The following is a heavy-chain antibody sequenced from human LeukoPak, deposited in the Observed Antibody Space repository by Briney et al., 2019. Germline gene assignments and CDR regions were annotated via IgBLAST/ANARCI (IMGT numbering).Heavy chain of an antibody. CDR3: ARGQWLASNWFDP. CDR1: GGSFSGYY. V-gene: IGHV4-34*01. CDR2: INHSGST. J-gene: IGHJ5*02. Sequence: PETLSLTCAVYGGSFSGYYWSWIRQPPGKGLEWIGEINHSGSTNYNPSLKSRVTISVDTSKNQFSLKLSSVTAADTAVYYCARGQWLASNWFDPWGQGTLVTVSS. D-gene: IGHD6-19*01.